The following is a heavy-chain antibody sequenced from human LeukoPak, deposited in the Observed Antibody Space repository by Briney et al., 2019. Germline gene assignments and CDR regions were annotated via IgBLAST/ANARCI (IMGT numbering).Heavy chain of an antibody. J-gene: IGHJ4*02. V-gene: IGHV4-59*01. Sequence: SETLSLTCTVSGDSISSYYWSWIRQPPGKGLEWIGYIYYSGSTNCNPSLRSRVTISVDTSKNQLSLKLTSVSAADTAVYYCARGGYMNGDWGQGTLVTVSS. CDR2: IYYSGST. CDR3: ARGGYMNGD. D-gene: IGHD5-18*01. CDR1: GDSISSYY.